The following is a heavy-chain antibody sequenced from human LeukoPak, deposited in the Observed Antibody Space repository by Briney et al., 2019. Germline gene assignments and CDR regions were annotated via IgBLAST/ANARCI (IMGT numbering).Heavy chain of an antibody. CDR3: ARVSHADSGWDY. CDR2: ISSSSSYI. Sequence: PGGSLTLSCAASGFTFSSYSMNWVRQAPGKGLEWVSSISSSSSYIYYADSVKGRFTISRDNAKNSLYLQMNSLRAEDTAEYYCARVSHADSGWDYWGQGTLVTVSS. V-gene: IGHV3-21*01. J-gene: IGHJ4*02. CDR1: GFTFSSYS. D-gene: IGHD2-15*01.